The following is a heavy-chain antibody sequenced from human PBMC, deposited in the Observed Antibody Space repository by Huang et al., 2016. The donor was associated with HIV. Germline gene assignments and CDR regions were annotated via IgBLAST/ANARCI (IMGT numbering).Heavy chain of an antibody. CDR3: AKDHVAAVAGRRGWGFDY. Sequence: QVQLVESGGGVVQPGRSLRLSCAASGFIFSSYGMHWVRQDPGKGLEGVAVIAYEGSNKYDADSGKGRSTISRDNSKNTVYLQMNSLRAEDTAVYYCAKDHVAAVAGRRGWGFDYWGQGTLVTVSS. D-gene: IGHD6-19*01. V-gene: IGHV3-30*18. CDR2: IAYEGSNK. CDR1: GFIFSSYG. J-gene: IGHJ4*02.